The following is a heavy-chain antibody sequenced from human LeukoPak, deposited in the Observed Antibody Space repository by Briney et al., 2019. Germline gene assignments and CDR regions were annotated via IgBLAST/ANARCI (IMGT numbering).Heavy chain of an antibody. Sequence: ASVKVSCKVSGYXLTEISMHWVRQAPGQGLEWMGGFNPEDVETIYARSFQGRLTVTEDTSTDTAYMELSSLRAEDTAMYYCATEIVGYGDVHYFDSWGQGTLVTVSS. J-gene: IGHJ4*02. D-gene: IGHD4-17*01. CDR1: GYXLTEIS. CDR2: FNPEDVET. V-gene: IGHV1-24*01. CDR3: ATEIVGYGDVHYFDS.